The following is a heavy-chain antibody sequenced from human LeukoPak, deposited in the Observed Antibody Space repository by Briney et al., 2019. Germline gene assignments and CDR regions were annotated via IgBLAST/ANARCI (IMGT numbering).Heavy chain of an antibody. V-gene: IGHV3-23*01. J-gene: IGHJ3*02. CDR3: AKTIDSSGYHEHDAFDI. Sequence: GGSLRLSSAASGFTFSSYAMSWVRQAPGKGLEWVSAISGSGGSTYYADSVKGRFTISRDNSKNTLYLQMNSLRAEDTAVYYCAKTIDSSGYHEHDAFDIWGQGTMVTVSS. CDR2: ISGSGGST. CDR1: GFTFSSYA. D-gene: IGHD3-22*01.